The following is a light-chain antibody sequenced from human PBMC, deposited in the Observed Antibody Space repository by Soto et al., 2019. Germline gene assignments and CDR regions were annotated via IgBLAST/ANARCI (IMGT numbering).Light chain of an antibody. Sequence: DIQMTQSPSSLSSSVGDRVTITCRASQIIRNFLNWYQYKPGTAPKLLIHATSKLQSGVPSRFSGNGSVTDFTLTISSLQAEDVATYYCQHSYSTPAITFGQWTRLEFK. V-gene: IGKV1-39*01. CDR3: QHSYSTPAIT. CDR2: ATS. J-gene: IGKJ5*01. CDR1: QIIRNF.